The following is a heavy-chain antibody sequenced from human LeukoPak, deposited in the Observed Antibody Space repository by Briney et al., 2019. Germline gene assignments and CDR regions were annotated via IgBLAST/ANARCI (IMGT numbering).Heavy chain of an antibody. D-gene: IGHD4-17*01. Sequence: SQTLSLTCTVSGGSISSGGYYWSWIRQHPGKGLEWIGYIYYSGRTYYNPSLKSRVTISVDTSKNQFSLKLSSVTAADTAVYYCARERPDYGEDYFDYWGRGTLVTVSS. CDR2: IYYSGRT. CDR3: ARERPDYGEDYFDY. CDR1: GGSISSGGYY. V-gene: IGHV4-31*03. J-gene: IGHJ4*02.